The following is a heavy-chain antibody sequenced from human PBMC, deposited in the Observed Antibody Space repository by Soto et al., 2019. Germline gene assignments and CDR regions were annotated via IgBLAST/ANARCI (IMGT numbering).Heavy chain of an antibody. V-gene: IGHV3-48*03. D-gene: IGHD3-10*01. CDR2: ISSSGSTI. J-gene: IGHJ6*02. CDR3: ASGMVRGVYGMAV. CDR1: GFTFSSYE. Sequence: EVQLVESGGGLVQPGGSLRLSCAASGFTFSSYEMNWVRQAPGKGLEWVSYISSSGSTIYYADSVKGRFTISRDNAKNSLYLQMNSLRADDTAVYYCASGMVRGVYGMAVWGQWTTVTVTS.